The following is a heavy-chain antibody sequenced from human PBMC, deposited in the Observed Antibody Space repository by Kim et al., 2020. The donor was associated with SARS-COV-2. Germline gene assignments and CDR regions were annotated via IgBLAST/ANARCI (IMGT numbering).Heavy chain of an antibody. CDR3: AREGYCSSTSCYTRLYAFDI. V-gene: IGHV4-34*01. D-gene: IGHD2-2*01. J-gene: IGHJ3*02. CDR1: GGSFSGYY. CDR2: INHSGST. Sequence: SETLSLTCAVYGGSFSGYYWSWIRQPPGKGLEWIGEINHSGSTNYNPSLKSRVTISVDTSKNQFSLKLSSVTAADTAVYYCAREGYCSSTSCYTRLYAFDIRGQGTMVTVSS.